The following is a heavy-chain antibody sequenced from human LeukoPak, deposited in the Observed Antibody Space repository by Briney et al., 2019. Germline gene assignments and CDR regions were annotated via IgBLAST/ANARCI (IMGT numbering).Heavy chain of an antibody. Sequence: PGGSLRLSCAASGFTFSSYWMHWVRQSPGKGLVWVSRINSDGSSTSYADPVKGRVTISRDNAKNTLYLQMNSLRAEDTAVYYCARDGDSSGYYVNFDYWGQETLVTVSS. V-gene: IGHV3-74*01. CDR1: GFTFSSYW. J-gene: IGHJ4*02. D-gene: IGHD3-22*01. CDR2: INSDGSST. CDR3: ARDGDSSGYYVNFDY.